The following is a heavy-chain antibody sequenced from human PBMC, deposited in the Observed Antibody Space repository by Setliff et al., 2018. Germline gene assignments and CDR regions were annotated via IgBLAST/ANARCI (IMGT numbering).Heavy chain of an antibody. CDR3: AREQWLDPPGYYYMDV. Sequence: SETLSLTCTVSGGSMGSYYWTWIRQPAGKGLEWIGHIYIGGSTNYNPSLKSRVTISMDTSKNQFSLKLNSVTAADMAVYYCAREQWLDPPGYYYMDVWAKGTTVTVSS. CDR1: GGSMGSYY. J-gene: IGHJ6*03. V-gene: IGHV4-4*07. CDR2: IYIGGST. D-gene: IGHD6-19*01.